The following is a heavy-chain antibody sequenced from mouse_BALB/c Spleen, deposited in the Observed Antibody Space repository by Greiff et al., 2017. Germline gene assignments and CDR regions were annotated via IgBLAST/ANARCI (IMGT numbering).Heavy chain of an antibody. CDR3: ARRSSEDYYAMDY. D-gene: IGHD1-1*01. CDR1: GFTFSSFG. J-gene: IGHJ4*01. V-gene: IGHV5-17*02. Sequence: EVQLVESGGGLVQPGGSRKLSCAASGFTFSSFGMHWVRQAPEKGLEWVAYISSGSSTIYYADTVKGRFTISRDNPKNTLFLQMTSLRSEDTAMYYCARRSSEDYYAMDYWGQGTSVTVSS. CDR2: ISSGSSTI.